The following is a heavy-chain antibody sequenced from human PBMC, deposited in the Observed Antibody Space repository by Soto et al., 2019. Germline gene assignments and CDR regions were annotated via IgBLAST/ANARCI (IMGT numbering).Heavy chain of an antibody. CDR2: IYYSGST. CDR1: GGSISSGGYY. V-gene: IGHV4-31*03. D-gene: IGHD3-9*01. CDR3: ARTGDYDILTGYYFAWADYFDS. J-gene: IGHJ4*02. Sequence: QVQLQESGPGLVKPSQTLSLTCTVSGGSISSGGYYWSWIRQHPGKGLEWIGYIYYSGSTYYNPSLKRRVTISVDTSRNQFSLKLSSVTAADTAVYYCARTGDYDILTGYYFAWADYFDSWGQGTLVTVSS.